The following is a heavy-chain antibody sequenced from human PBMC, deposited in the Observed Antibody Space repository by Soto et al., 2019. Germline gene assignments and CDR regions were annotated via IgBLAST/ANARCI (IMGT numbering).Heavy chain of an antibody. V-gene: IGHV5-10-1*01. Sequence: PGESLKISCKGSGYSFTSYWISWVRQMPGKGLEWMGRIDPSDSYTNYSPSFQGHVTISADKSISTAYLQWSSLKASDTAMYYCARHGEYYDFWSGYTRNYYYYGMDVWGQGTTVTVSS. J-gene: IGHJ6*02. CDR3: ARHGEYYDFWSGYTRNYYYYGMDV. CDR1: GYSFTSYW. D-gene: IGHD3-3*01. CDR2: IDPSDSYT.